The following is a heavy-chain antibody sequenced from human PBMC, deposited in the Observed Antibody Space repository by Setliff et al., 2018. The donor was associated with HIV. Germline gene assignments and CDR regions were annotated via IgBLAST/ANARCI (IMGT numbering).Heavy chain of an antibody. V-gene: IGHV1-46*01. Sequence: ASVKVSCKASGGTFSSYAISWVRQAPGHGLEWMGVINPGSRSADYAQKFQGRVTLTRDTSTGTVYMQLSSLRSDDTAVYYCARVYCSTTSCNDEYFYDYWGQGTLVTVSS. CDR2: INPGSRSA. CDR1: GGTFSSYA. CDR3: ARVYCSTTSCNDEYFYDY. J-gene: IGHJ4*01. D-gene: IGHD2-2*01.